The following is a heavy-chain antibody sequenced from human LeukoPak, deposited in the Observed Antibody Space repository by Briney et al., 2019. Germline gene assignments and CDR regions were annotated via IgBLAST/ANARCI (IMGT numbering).Heavy chain of an antibody. Sequence: SETLSLTCAVYGGSFSGYYWSWIRQPPGKGLEWIGEINHSGSTNYNPSLKSRVTISVDTSKNQFSLKLSSVTAADTAVYYCARGRVDIVVVPAAMSRYFDYWGQGTMVTVSS. CDR1: GGSFSGYY. J-gene: IGHJ4*02. CDR3: ARGRVDIVVVPAAMSRYFDY. D-gene: IGHD2-2*03. CDR2: INHSGST. V-gene: IGHV4-34*01.